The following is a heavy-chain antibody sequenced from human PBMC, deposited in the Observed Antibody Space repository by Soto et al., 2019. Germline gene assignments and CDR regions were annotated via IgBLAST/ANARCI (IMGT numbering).Heavy chain of an antibody. D-gene: IGHD3-16*02. CDR2: ILHDGSIK. Sequence: QVQLVESGGGVVQPGRSLRLSCAASGFTFSSYGMHWVHQAPGKGLEWVADILHDGSIKYDADSVKGRFTISRDNSKNTLYLQMNSLRVEDTAVYYCAKESGYDYVWGSYRQKSLDYWGQGTLVTVSS. CDR1: GFTFSSYG. CDR3: AKESGYDYVWGSYRQKSLDY. J-gene: IGHJ4*02. V-gene: IGHV3-30*18.